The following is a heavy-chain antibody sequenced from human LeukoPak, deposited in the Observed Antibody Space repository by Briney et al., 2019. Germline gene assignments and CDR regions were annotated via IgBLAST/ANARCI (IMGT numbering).Heavy chain of an antibody. CDR2: ISGSGGST. D-gene: IGHD3-3*01. V-gene: IGHV3-23*01. CDR1: GFTFSSYV. Sequence: GGSLRLSCAASGFTFSSYVMSWVRQAPGKGLEWVSAISGSGGSTYYADSVKGRFTISRDNSKNTLYLQMNSLRAEDTAVYYCAKDSYDFWSGYPDAFDIWGQGTMVTVSS. CDR3: AKDSYDFWSGYPDAFDI. J-gene: IGHJ3*02.